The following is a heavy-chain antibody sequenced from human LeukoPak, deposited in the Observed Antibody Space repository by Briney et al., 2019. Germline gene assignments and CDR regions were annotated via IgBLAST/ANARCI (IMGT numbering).Heavy chain of an antibody. CDR1: GFTFSSYG. CDR3: ARPAYGSGVPPGY. V-gene: IGHV3-30*03. D-gene: IGHD3-10*01. J-gene: IGHJ4*02. Sequence: PGGSLRLSCAASGFTFSSYGMHWVRQAPGKGLEWVAVISYDGSNKYYADSVKGRFTISRDNSKNTLYLQMNSLRAEDTAVYYCARPAYGSGVPPGYWGQGTLVTVSS. CDR2: ISYDGSNK.